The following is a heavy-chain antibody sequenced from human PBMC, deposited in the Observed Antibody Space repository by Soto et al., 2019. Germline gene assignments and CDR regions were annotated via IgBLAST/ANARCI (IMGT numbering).Heavy chain of an antibody. J-gene: IGHJ5*02. CDR1: GGSVDRSSYF. V-gene: IGHV4-61*01. D-gene: IGHD4-4*01. Sequence: NPSETLSLTCNVSGGSVDRSSYFWSWIRQPPGKGLEWIGYTYYSGTTKYNPSLKSRVTISLDLSKNQFSLTLTSVTTADTATYYCARDTVTRSAWFDPWGQGTLVTVSS. CDR3: ARDTVTRSAWFDP. CDR2: TYYSGTT.